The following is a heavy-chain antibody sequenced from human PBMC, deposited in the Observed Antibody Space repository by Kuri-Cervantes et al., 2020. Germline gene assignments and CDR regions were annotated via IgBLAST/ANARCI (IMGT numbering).Heavy chain of an antibody. Sequence: GESLKISCAASGFTFSSYSMNWVRQAPGKGLEWVSSTSSSSSYIYYADSVKGRFTISRDNAKNSLYLQMNSLRAEDTAVYYCARVRVSDDAVDYWGQGTLVTVSS. J-gene: IGHJ4*02. CDR1: GFTFSSYS. CDR3: ARVRVSDDAVDY. D-gene: IGHD1-1*01. V-gene: IGHV3-21*01. CDR2: TSSSSSYI.